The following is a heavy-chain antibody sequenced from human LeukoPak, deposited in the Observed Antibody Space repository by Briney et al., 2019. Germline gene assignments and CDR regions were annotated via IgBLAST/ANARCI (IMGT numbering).Heavy chain of an antibody. CDR3: VRDVSQRRHFDY. D-gene: IGHD1-1*01. CDR2: FYGSGSA. Sequence: SVTLSLTCTVSGDSLSSGAYYWSWIRQPPGKGLEWIGYFYGSGSASYNPSLKSRVTISVDRSNNQFSLKMSSVTAADTAVYYCVRDVSQRRHFDYWGQGTLVTVSS. V-gene: IGHV4-30-2*01. J-gene: IGHJ4*02. CDR1: GDSLSSGAYY.